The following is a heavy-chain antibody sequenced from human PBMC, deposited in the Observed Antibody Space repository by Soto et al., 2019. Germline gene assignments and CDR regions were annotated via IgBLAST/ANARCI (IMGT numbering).Heavy chain of an antibody. V-gene: IGHV3-30-3*01. CDR2: ISYDGDNK. J-gene: IGHJ6*02. CDR1: GFTFRNYA. CDR3: ARPWGQLSTYYYGMDT. D-gene: IGHD3-16*01. Sequence: QVQLVESGGGVVQPGRSLTLSCAASGFTFRNYAMHWVRQAPGKGLEWVATISYDGDNKHYTDSVKGPFTISRDNSKNTVYLQMNSLRPEDTAVYYCARPWGQLSTYYYGMDTWGQGTTVTVSS.